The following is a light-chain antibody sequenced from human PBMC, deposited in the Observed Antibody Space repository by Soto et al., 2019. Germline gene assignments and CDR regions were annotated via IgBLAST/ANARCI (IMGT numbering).Light chain of an antibody. Sequence: EVVLTQSPGTVSLSPGERATLSCRASQSVTSNYLAWYQQKPGQAPRLLIYAASSRATGIPDRFTGSGSETDFTLSISRLETEDFAVYYCHQYGSSITWTFGQGTKVDIK. V-gene: IGKV3-20*01. CDR1: QSVTSNY. CDR2: AAS. CDR3: HQYGSSITWT. J-gene: IGKJ1*01.